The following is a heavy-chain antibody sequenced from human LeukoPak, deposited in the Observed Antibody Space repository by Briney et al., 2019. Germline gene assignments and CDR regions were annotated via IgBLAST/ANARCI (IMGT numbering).Heavy chain of an antibody. V-gene: IGHV3-21*01. CDR1: GFTFSRYW. CDR3: ARGGAPYYYDSSGSQENDY. Sequence: TGGSLRLSCAASGFTFSRYWMSWVRQAPGKGLEWVSSISSSSSYIYYADSVKGRFTISRDNAKNSLYLQMNSLRAEDTAVYYCARGGAPYYYDSSGSQENDYWGQGTLVTVSS. J-gene: IGHJ4*02. D-gene: IGHD3-22*01. CDR2: ISSSSSYI.